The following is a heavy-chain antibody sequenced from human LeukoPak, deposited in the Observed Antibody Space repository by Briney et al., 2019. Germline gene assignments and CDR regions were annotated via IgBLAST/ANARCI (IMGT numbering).Heavy chain of an antibody. V-gene: IGHV3-23*01. J-gene: IGHJ4*02. D-gene: IGHD6-13*01. Sequence: LSGGSLRLSCAASGLAFSTYSMSWVRQAPGKGLYWVSGISASGSGTYYADSVKGRFTISRDNSKNTLYLQMNSLRAEDTAVYYCAKDAAGPEYWGQGTLVTVSS. CDR2: ISASGSGT. CDR1: GLAFSTYS. CDR3: AKDAAGPEY.